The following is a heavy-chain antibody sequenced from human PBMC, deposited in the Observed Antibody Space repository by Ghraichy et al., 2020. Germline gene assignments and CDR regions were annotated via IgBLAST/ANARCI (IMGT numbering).Heavy chain of an antibody. CDR2: IRSKPDGGTT. D-gene: IGHD3-22*01. Sequence: GGSLRLSCAASGFTLSNTWMIWVRQAPGKGLEWVGHIRSKPDGGTTEYAAPVRGRFAISRDDSRDMLYLQMSSVKTEDTAVYYCTTAEGDSRDFYRHEYWGQGTLVTVSS. V-gene: IGHV3-15*01. CDR3: TTAEGDSRDFYRHEY. J-gene: IGHJ4*02. CDR1: GFTLSNTW.